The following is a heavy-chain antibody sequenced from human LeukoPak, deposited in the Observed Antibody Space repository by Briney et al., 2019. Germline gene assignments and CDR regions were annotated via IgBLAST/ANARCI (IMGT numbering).Heavy chain of an antibody. CDR3: ARGSGDGYTWLFDS. J-gene: IGHJ5*01. Sequence: GVSLRLFCAASGFTFSSYWMHWARQAPGKGLVWVSRVNSDGSSTSYADSVKGRFTISRDSAKNTLYLQMNSLRAEDTAVYYCARGSGDGYTWLFDSWGQGTLVTVSS. D-gene: IGHD5-24*01. CDR2: VNSDGSST. CDR1: GFTFSSYW. V-gene: IGHV3-74*01.